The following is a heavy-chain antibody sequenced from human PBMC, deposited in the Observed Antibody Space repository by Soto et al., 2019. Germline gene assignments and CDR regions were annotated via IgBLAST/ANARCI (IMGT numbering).Heavy chain of an antibody. CDR1: GFTFSSYA. J-gene: IGHJ6*02. Sequence: PVGALRLSCAASGFTFSSYAMHWVRQAPGKGLEWVAVISYDGSNKYYADSVKGRFTISRDNSKNTLYLQMNSLRAEDTAVYYCARSLPPRYCSSTSCSLWGMDVWGQGTTVTVSS. CDR3: ARSLPPRYCSSTSCSLWGMDV. D-gene: IGHD2-2*01. V-gene: IGHV3-30-3*01. CDR2: ISYDGSNK.